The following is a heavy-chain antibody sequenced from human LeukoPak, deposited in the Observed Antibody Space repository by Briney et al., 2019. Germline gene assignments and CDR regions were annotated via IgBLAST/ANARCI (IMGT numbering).Heavy chain of an antibody. J-gene: IGHJ2*01. V-gene: IGHV1-46*01. CDR2: IKPTGGST. D-gene: IGHD3-10*01. Sequence: ASVKVPCKASGYTFSNYYMHWVRQAPGQGLEWMGMIKPTGGSTSYAQRFQGRVTMTRDTSTSTVYMELSSLTSEDTAVYYCARDGAVSGTSDWYFDLWGHGTLVTVSS. CDR1: GYTFSNYY. CDR3: ARDGAVSGTSDWYFDL.